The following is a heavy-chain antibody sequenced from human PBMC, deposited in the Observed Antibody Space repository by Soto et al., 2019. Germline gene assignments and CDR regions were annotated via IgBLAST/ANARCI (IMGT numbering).Heavy chain of an antibody. V-gene: IGHV3-21*01. CDR3: VGRSRGYYYGMDV. CDR1: GFTFSSYS. CDR2: ISSSSSYI. Sequence: EVQLVESGGGLVKPGGSLRLSCAASGFTFSSYSMNWVRQAPGKGLEWVSSISSSSSYIYYADSVKGRFTISRDNAKNSLYLQMNSLRAEDTAVHYCVGRSRGYYYGMDVWGQGTTVTVSS. J-gene: IGHJ6*02.